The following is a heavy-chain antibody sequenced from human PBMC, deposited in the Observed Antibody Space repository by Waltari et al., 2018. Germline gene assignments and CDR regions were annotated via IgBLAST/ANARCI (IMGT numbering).Heavy chain of an antibody. J-gene: IGHJ6*02. CDR1: GFTFSSYS. CDR2: ISSSSSYI. V-gene: IGHV3-21*01. Sequence: EVQLVESGGGLVKPGGSLRLSCAASGFTFSSYSMNWVRQAPGKGLGWFSSISSSSSYIYYADSVKGRFTISSDNAKNSLYLQMNSLRAEDTAVYYCARDPGYYGMDVWGQGTTVTVSS. CDR3: ARDPGYYGMDV.